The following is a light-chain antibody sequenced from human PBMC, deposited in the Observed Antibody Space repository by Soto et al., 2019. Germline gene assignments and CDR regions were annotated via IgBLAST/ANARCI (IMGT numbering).Light chain of an antibody. J-gene: IGLJ1*01. V-gene: IGLV2-23*02. CDR3: CSYTTNSTYV. CDR2: EVS. CDR1: SSDVGNYNL. Sequence: QSALTQTASVSGSPGQSITISCTGTSSDVGNYNLVSWYQQHPGKAPKLMIYEVSKRPSGVSNRFSGSKSGNTASPTISGLQAEDEADYYCCSYTTNSTYVFATGTKLTVL.